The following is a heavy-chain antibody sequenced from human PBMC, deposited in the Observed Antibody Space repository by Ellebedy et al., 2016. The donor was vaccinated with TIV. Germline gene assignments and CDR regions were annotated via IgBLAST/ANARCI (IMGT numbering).Heavy chain of an antibody. Sequence: SETLSLTCTVSGGSISSGGYYWSWIRQPPGKGLEWIGEINHSGSTNYNPSLKSRVTISVDTSKNQFSLKLSSVTAADTAVYYCAREGRMGSSFQFIVWGQGTLVTVSS. CDR2: INHSGST. D-gene: IGHD3-16*02. CDR3: AREGRMGSSFQFIV. J-gene: IGHJ4*02. V-gene: IGHV4-31*03. CDR1: GGSISSGGYY.